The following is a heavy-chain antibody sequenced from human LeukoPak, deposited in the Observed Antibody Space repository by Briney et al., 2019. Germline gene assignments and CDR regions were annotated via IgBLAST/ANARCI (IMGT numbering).Heavy chain of an antibody. V-gene: IGHV3-11*04. CDR3: ARVSYSSGWFFDY. J-gene: IGHJ4*02. CDR1: GFTFSDYY. Sequence: TGGSLRLSCAASGFTFSDYYMSWIRQAPGKGLEWLSYISSSGSTIYYADSVKGRFTISRDNAKNSLYLQMNSLRAEDTAVYYCARVSYSSGWFFDYWGQGTLVTVSS. D-gene: IGHD6-19*01. CDR2: ISSSGSTI.